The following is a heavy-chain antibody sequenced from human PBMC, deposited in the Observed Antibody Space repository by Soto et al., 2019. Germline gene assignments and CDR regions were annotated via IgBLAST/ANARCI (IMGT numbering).Heavy chain of an antibody. CDR1: GFTFSSYA. V-gene: IGHV3-30-3*01. CDR2: ISYDGSNK. Sequence: GGSLRLSCAASGFTFSSYAMHWVRQAPGKGLEWVAVISYDGSNKYYADSVKGRFTISRDNSKNTLYLQMNSLRAEDTAVYYCARRTGIYYDSSGYFDYWGQGTLVTVSS. CDR3: ARRTGIYYDSSGYFDY. D-gene: IGHD3-22*01. J-gene: IGHJ4*02.